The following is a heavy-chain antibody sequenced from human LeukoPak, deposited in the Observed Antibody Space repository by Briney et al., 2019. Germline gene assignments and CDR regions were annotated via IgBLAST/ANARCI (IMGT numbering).Heavy chain of an antibody. V-gene: IGHV4-59*01. CDR2: IYYSGST. D-gene: IGHD7-27*01. J-gene: IGHJ4*02. Sequence: PETLSLTCTVSGGSISSYYWSWIRQPPGKGLEWIGYIYYSGSTNYNPSLKSRVTISVDTSKNQFSLKLSSVTAADTAVYYCARDGNWAYFDYWGQGTLVTVSS. CDR1: GGSISSYY. CDR3: ARDGNWAYFDY.